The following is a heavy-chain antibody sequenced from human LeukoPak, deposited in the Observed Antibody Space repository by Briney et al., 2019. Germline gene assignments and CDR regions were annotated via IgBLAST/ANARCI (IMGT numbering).Heavy chain of an antibody. CDR1: RGSISSYY. CDR3: ATVFSYSGYDDYYYYYGMDV. V-gene: IGHV4-59*01. D-gene: IGHD5-12*01. J-gene: IGHJ6*02. CDR2: IYYSGST. Sequence: SETLSLTCTVSRGSISSYYWSWIRQPPGKGLEWIGYIYYSGSTKYNPSLKSRVTISVDTSKNQFSLKLSSVTAADTAVYYCATVFSYSGYDDYYYYYGMDVWGQGTTVTVSS.